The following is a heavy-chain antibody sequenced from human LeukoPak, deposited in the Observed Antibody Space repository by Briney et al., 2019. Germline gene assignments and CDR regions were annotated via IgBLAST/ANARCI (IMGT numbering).Heavy chain of an antibody. CDR2: IIPIFGTA. J-gene: IGHJ4*02. V-gene: IGHV1-69*05. D-gene: IGHD3-22*01. Sequence: GASVKVSCKASGGTFSSYAISWVRQAPGQGLGWMGGIIPIFGTANYAQKFQGRVTITTDESTSTAYMELSGLRSEDTAIYYCARLSETAAYYYTSGYYFLGYWGQGTLVTVDS. CDR3: ARLSETAAYYYTSGYYFLGY. CDR1: GGTFSSYA.